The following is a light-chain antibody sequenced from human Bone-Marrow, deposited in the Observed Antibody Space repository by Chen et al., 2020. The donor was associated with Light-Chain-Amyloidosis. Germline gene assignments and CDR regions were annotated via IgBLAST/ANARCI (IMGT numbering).Light chain of an antibody. CDR2: TAS. CDR3: QQYDGYPYT. V-gene: IGKV1-5*03. CDR1: QRISRW. J-gene: IGKJ2*01. Sequence: DIQMTQSPSTLSASVGDRATITCRASQRISRWLAWYQQKPGKAPKLLIYTASGVESGVPSRFGGSGSGPAFTLTIDSLQPDDFATYYCQQYDGYPYTFGQGTRLEI.